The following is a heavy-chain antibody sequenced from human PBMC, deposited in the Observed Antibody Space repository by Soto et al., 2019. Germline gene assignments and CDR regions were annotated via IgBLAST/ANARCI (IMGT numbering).Heavy chain of an antibody. D-gene: IGHD3-3*01. CDR3: ARGGRYDLWSGYYRQTDAFDI. J-gene: IGHJ3*02. Sequence: ASVKVPCKASGYTFTGYYMHWVRQAPGQGLEWMGWINPNSGGTNYAQKFQGWVTMTRDTSISTAYMELSRLRSDDTAVYYCARGGRYDLWSGYYRQTDAFDIWGQGTMVTVS. V-gene: IGHV1-2*04. CDR1: GYTFTGYY. CDR2: INPNSGGT.